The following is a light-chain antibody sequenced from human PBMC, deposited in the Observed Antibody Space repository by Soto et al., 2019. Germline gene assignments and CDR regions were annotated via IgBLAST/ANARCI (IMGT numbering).Light chain of an antibody. Sequence: QSVLTQPPSASGSPGESVTISCAGSGSDIDVYDFVSWYQQHPGTAPKLIIYEVTKRPSGVPDRFSASKSASTASLTVSGLQAEDEAYYYCSSYAGSNTVVFGGGTKLTVL. CDR2: EVT. CDR3: SSYAGSNTVV. CDR1: GSDIDVYDF. V-gene: IGLV2-8*01. J-gene: IGLJ2*01.